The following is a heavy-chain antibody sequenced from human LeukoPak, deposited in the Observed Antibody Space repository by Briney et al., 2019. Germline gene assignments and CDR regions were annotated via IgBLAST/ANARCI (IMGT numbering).Heavy chain of an antibody. D-gene: IGHD3-10*01. CDR2: IYSGGST. Sequence: GGSLRLSCAASGFTVSSNYMSWVRQAPGKGLEWVSVIYSGGSTYYADSVKGRFTISRDNAKNSLYLQMNSLRAEDTAGYYCAREGLDYYGSGSSGVDVWGKGTTVTVSS. CDR1: GFTVSSNY. CDR3: AREGLDYYGSGSSGVDV. J-gene: IGHJ6*04. V-gene: IGHV3-53*01.